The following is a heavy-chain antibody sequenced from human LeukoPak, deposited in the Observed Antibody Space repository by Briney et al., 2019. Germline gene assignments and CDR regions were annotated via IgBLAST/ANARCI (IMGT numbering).Heavy chain of an antibody. CDR2: IIPIFVTA. J-gene: IGHJ4*02. V-gene: IGHV1-69*13. CDR3: ARGGGFGELLFH. Sequence: SVKVSCKASGGTFSRYAISWVRQAPGQGLELMGGIIPIFVTANYAQKFQGRVTINADESTSTAYMELSSLRSEDMAVYYCARGGGFGELLFHWGQGTLVTVSS. D-gene: IGHD3-10*01. CDR1: GGTFSRYA.